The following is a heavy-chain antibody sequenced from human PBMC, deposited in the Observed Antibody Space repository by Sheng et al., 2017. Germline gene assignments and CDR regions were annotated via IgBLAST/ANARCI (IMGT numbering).Heavy chain of an antibody. V-gene: IGHV3-21*01. CDR2: ISTSSSYI. D-gene: IGHD6-19*01. CDR3: ATVAEGGLAYYFDY. J-gene: IGHJ4*02. CDR1: GFTFSAYS. Sequence: EVQLVESGGGLVKPGGSLRLSCAASGFTFSAYSVNWVRQAPGKGLEWVSSISTSSSYIYYADSVKGRFTISRDNAKNSLYLQMNSLRAEDTAVYYCATVAEGGLAYYFDYWGQGTLVTVSS.